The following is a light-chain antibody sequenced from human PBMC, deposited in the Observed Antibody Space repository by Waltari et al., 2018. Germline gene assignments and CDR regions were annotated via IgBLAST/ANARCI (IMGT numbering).Light chain of an antibody. CDR3: SSCAGSSKGV. CDR1: SSVVGNYKR. J-gene: IGLJ2*01. Sequence: QSPLTLPAFVSWAPRPSTTIYCTGTSSVVGNYKRITRDQQHPGKALKIMTYPVRKRPAGVSDRCSGSRTGDMASLTISGLQPEDEAEYFCSSCAGSSKGVFGGGTKVTVL. V-gene: IGLV2-23*02. CDR2: PVR.